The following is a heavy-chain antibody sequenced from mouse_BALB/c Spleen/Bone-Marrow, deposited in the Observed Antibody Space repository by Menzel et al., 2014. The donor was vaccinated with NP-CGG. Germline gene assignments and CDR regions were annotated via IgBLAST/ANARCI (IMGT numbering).Heavy chain of an antibody. J-gene: IGHJ3*01. Sequence: ESGPELVKSGASVKISCKASGYVFSSSWMNWVKQRPGQGLEWIGRIYPGDGDTNYNGKFKGKATLTADKSSSTAYMQLSNLTSVDSAVYFCARTYGSSFFAYWGQGTLVTVSA. CDR2: IYPGDGDT. CDR1: GYVFSSSW. V-gene: IGHV1-82*01. D-gene: IGHD1-1*01. CDR3: ARTYGSSFFAY.